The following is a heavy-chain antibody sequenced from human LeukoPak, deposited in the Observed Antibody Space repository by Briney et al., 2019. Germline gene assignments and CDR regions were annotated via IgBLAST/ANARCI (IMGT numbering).Heavy chain of an antibody. Sequence: GGSLRLSCAASGFTFSSYAMSWIRQAPGKGLEWVSYISSSGSTIYYADSVKGRFTISRDNAKNSLYLQMNSLRAEDTAVYYCARDPPYAPPDYWGQGTLVTVSS. J-gene: IGHJ4*02. CDR2: ISSSGSTI. CDR3: ARDPPYAPPDY. V-gene: IGHV3-11*01. CDR1: GFTFSSYA.